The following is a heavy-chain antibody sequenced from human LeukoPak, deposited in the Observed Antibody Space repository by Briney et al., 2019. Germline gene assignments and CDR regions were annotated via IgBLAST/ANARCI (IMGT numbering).Heavy chain of an antibody. V-gene: IGHV3-30*02. CDR1: GFTFSSYG. CDR2: ILYDGSNK. J-gene: IGHJ4*02. CDR3: AKGLGYSYGYGGYFDY. Sequence: GGSLRLSCAASGFTFSSYGMHWVRQAPGKGLEWVAFILYDGSNKYYADSVKGRFTISRDNSKNTLYLQMNSLRAEDTAVYYCAKGLGYSYGYGGYFDYWGQGTLVTVSS. D-gene: IGHD5-18*01.